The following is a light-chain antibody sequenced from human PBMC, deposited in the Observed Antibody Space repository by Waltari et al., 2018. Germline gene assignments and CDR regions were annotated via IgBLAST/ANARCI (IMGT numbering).Light chain of an antibody. Sequence: QSVLTPPPSASGAPGQRVTITCSLGSSTIGSNTVNWYQQFPGTAPKLLMFNDDQRASGVPGRFSGSRSVTSASLAISGLQSEDEATYYCAAWDDTLKGLFGGGTTLTVL. CDR1: SSTIGSNT. CDR2: NDD. CDR3: AAWDDTLKGL. V-gene: IGLV1-44*01. J-gene: IGLJ3*02.